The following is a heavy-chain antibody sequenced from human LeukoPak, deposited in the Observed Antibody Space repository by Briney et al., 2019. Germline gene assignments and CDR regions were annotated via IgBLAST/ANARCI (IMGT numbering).Heavy chain of an antibody. CDR3: AREGYGNYGQGRGYYYYYMDV. J-gene: IGHJ6*03. D-gene: IGHD4-11*01. CDR1: GGSISSYY. Sequence: SETLSLTCTVSGGSISSYYWSWIRQPAGKGLEWIGRIYTSGSTNYNPSLKSRVTMSVDTSKNQFSLKLSSVTAADTAVYYCAREGYGNYGQGRGYYYYYMDVWGKGTTVTIFS. V-gene: IGHV4-4*07. CDR2: IYTSGST.